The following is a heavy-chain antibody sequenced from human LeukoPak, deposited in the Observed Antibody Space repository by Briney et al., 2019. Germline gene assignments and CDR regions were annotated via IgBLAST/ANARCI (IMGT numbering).Heavy chain of an antibody. Sequence: ASVKVSCKASGYTFTSYYMHWVRQAPGQGLEWMGIINPSGGSTSYAQKFQGRVTMTRDTSTSTVYMELSSLRSEDTAVYYCARGLRRDGYKWVFHAFDIWGQGTMVTVSS. D-gene: IGHD5-24*01. V-gene: IGHV1-46*01. CDR3: ARGLRRDGYKWVFHAFDI. CDR2: INPSGGST. CDR1: GYTFTSYY. J-gene: IGHJ3*02.